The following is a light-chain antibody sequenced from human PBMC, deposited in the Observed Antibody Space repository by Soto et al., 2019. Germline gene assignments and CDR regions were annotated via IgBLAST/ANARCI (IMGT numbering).Light chain of an antibody. CDR3: AAWDGSLNGWV. CDR2: DNN. Sequence: QPVLTQPPSASGTPGQRVTISCSGSRSSIGSNTVNWYQQLPGTAPKPLIYDNNQRPSGVPDRFSGSKSGTSASLAISGLQSEDAADYYCAAWDGSLNGWVFGGGTKVTVL. J-gene: IGLJ3*02. CDR1: RSSIGSNT. V-gene: IGLV1-44*01.